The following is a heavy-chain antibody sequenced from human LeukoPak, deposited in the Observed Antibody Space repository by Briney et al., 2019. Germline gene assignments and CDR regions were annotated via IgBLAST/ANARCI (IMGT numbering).Heavy chain of an antibody. CDR3: VRDVDI. CDR2: INRDGSEK. Sequence: GGSLRLSCAGSGFIFSNYWMGWARQGPGKGLQWVASINRDGSEKHPVDSVKGRFTISRDNAKNSVYLQMNGLTVEDTAVYYCVRDVDIWGQGTLVTVAS. V-gene: IGHV3-7*01. J-gene: IGHJ4*02. D-gene: IGHD5-24*01. CDR1: GFIFSNYW.